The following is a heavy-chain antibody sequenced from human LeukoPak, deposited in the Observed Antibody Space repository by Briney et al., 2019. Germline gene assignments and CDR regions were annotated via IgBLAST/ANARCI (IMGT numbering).Heavy chain of an antibody. D-gene: IGHD6-19*01. J-gene: IGHJ4*02. Sequence: GGSLRLSCAASGFTFSTYAMSWVRQAPRKGLEWISLISKGGSDTFYEDSVKGRFTISRDNSKDTLYLQMTGLRAEDTAVYYCAKGRPVRTSGWYFFDYWGQGTLVPVSS. CDR3: AKGRPVRTSGWYFFDY. CDR1: GFTFSTYA. V-gene: IGHV3-23*01. CDR2: ISKGGSDT.